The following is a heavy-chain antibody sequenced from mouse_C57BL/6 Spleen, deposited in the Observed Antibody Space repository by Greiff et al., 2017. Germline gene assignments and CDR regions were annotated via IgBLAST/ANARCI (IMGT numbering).Heavy chain of an antibody. CDR3: ARGSYDDAMDY. CDR2: ISYDGSN. D-gene: IGHD2-12*01. CDR1: GYSITSGYY. V-gene: IGHV3-6*01. J-gene: IGHJ4*01. Sequence: EVKLMESGPGLVKPSQSLSLTCSVTGYSITSGYYWNWIRQFPGNKLEWMGYISYDGSNNYNPSLKNRISITRDTSKNQFFLKLNSVTTEDTATYYCARGSYDDAMDYWGQGTSVTVSS.